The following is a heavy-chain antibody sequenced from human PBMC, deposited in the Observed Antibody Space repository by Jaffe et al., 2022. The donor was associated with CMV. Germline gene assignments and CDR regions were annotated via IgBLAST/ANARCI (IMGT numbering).Heavy chain of an antibody. Sequence: EVQLVQSGAEVRKPGESLKISCEASGYNFNTYWIAWVRQMPGKGLEWMGIIYPGDSETRYSPSFQGQVTISADTSINSAYLQWNNLQASDTAIYYCAFVYDSRRRNWLDPWGQGTLVTVSS. V-gene: IGHV5-51*01. CDR1: GYNFNTYW. J-gene: IGHJ5*02. CDR3: AFVYDSRRRNWLDP. CDR2: IYPGDSET. D-gene: IGHD3-16*01.